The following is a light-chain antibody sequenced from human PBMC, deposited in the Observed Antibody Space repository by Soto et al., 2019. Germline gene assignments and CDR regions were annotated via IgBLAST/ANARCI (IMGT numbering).Light chain of an antibody. CDR2: EVS. CDR1: SGDVGGYNY. V-gene: IGLV2-14*01. Sequence: QSALTQPAFVSGSPGQSITISCTGTSGDVGGYNYVSWYQHPPGKAPKLMISEVSNRPSGVSNRFSGSKSGNTASLTISGLQAEDEADYYCSSYTSTSTRVFXTGTKVTVL. J-gene: IGLJ1*01. CDR3: SSYTSTSTRV.